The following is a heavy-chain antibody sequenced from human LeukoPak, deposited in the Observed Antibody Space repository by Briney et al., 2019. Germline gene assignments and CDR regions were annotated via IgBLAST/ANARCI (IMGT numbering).Heavy chain of an antibody. Sequence: PGGSLRLSCVASGFTFSSYAMSWVRQAPGKGLEWVSAISGSGGSTYYADSVKGRFTISRDNSKNTLYLQMNSLRAEDTAVYYCAKAMYYDFWSGYYTGSPHYYYYMDVWGKGTTVTVSS. J-gene: IGHJ6*03. V-gene: IGHV3-23*01. CDR2: ISGSGGST. D-gene: IGHD3-3*01. CDR3: AKAMYYDFWSGYYTGSPHYYYYMDV. CDR1: GFTFSSYA.